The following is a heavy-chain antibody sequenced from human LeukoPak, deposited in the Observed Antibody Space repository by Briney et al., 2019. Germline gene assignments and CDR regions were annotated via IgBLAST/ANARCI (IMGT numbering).Heavy chain of an antibody. J-gene: IGHJ4*02. D-gene: IGHD5-12*01. Sequence: GGSLRLSCAASGFTFSNYNINWVRQAPGKGLEWVSYISSSSSTIYYADSVKGRFTISRDNDKNSLSLQMNSLRDEDTAVYYCARDRGYSNYYDYWGQGTLVTVSS. CDR3: ARDRGYSNYYDY. CDR1: GFTFSNYN. CDR2: ISSSSSTI. V-gene: IGHV3-48*02.